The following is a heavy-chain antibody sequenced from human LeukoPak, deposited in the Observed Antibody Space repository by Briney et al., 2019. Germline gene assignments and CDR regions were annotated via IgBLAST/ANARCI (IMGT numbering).Heavy chain of an antibody. Sequence: SETLSLTCTVSGGSISSGGYYWSWIRRHPGKGREWIVYIYYSGSTYYNPSPKSRVTISVDTSKTPFSLKLSSVTAADTVVYYCAGSAIAAAGAVDYWGQGTLVTVSS. CDR2: IYYSGST. J-gene: IGHJ4*02. D-gene: IGHD6-13*01. V-gene: IGHV4-31*03. CDR1: GGSISSGGYY. CDR3: AGSAIAAAGAVDY.